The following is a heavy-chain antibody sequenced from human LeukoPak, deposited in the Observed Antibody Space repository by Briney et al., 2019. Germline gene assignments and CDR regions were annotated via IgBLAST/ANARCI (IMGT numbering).Heavy chain of an antibody. CDR3: AAPDGYYYYGMDV. CDR1: GYTFTGYY. J-gene: IGHJ6*02. CDR2: INPSSGGT. Sequence: GASVKVSCKASGYTFTGYYMHWVRQAPGQGLEWMGWINPSSGGTNYAQKFQGRVTMTRDTSISTAYMELSRLRSDDTAVYYCAAPDGYYYYGMDVWGQGTTVTVSS. V-gene: IGHV1-2*02.